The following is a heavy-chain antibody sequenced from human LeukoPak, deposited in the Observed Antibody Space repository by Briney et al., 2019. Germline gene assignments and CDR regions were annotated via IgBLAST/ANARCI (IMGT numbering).Heavy chain of an antibody. J-gene: IGHJ4*02. V-gene: IGHV3-74*01. CDR2: INSDGSST. D-gene: IGHD1-26*01. CDR3: ARWESLAGIDY. CDR1: GFTFSSYW. Sequence: PGGSLRLSCAASGFTFSSYWMHWVRQAPGKGLVWVSRINSDGSSTNYADSVKGRFTISRDNAKNTLYLQMNSLRAEDTAVYYCARWESLAGIDYWGQGTLVTVSS.